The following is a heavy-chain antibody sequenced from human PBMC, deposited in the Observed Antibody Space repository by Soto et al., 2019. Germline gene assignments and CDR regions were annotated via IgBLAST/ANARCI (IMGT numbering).Heavy chain of an antibody. V-gene: IGHV2-5*01. D-gene: IGHD1-1*01. Sequence: KSGPTLVNPTETLTLTCTVSGISLSTSGVGLGWIRQTPGKALEWLALVYWNDDKHYSPSLKSRLTITKDTSKNQAILTMTNMDPVDTATYYCARGLATLPVFAFDIWGQGTVVTVSS. CDR1: GISLSTSGVG. CDR2: VYWNDDK. CDR3: ARGLATLPVFAFDI. J-gene: IGHJ3*02.